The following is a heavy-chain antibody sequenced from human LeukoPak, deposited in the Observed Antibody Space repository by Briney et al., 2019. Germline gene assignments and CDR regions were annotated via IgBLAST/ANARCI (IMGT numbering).Heavy chain of an antibody. Sequence: GESLKISCQVFAYSLTTHWIGWVRQMPGKGLEWMGIIYPGNSETRYSPSFQGQVTISADKSINTAYLQWSSLKASDSAIYYCASDNWNDGHDAFDFWGQETVVTVSS. CDR1: AYSLTTHW. V-gene: IGHV5-51*01. D-gene: IGHD1-1*01. CDR2: IYPGNSET. J-gene: IGHJ3*01. CDR3: ASDNWNDGHDAFDF.